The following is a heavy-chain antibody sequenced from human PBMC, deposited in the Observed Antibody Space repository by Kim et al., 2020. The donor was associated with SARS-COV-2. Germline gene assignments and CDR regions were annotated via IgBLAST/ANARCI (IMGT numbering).Heavy chain of an antibody. CDR1: GFTFSSYA. CDR3: ARLDIPADY. V-gene: IGHV3-30-3*01. Sequence: GGSLRLSCVASGFTFSSYAMHWVRQAPGKGLEWVAVISYDGSNKYYADSVKGRFTISRDNSKNTLYLQMNSLRAEDTAVYYCARLDIPADYWGQGTLVTVSS. CDR2: ISYDGSNK. D-gene: IGHD2-2*03. J-gene: IGHJ4*02.